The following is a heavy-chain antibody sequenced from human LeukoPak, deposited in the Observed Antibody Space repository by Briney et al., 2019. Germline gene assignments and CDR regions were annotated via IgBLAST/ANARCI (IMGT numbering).Heavy chain of an antibody. V-gene: IGHV4-39*01. CDR1: GGSISSSRYY. Sequence: KPSETLSLTCTVSGGSISSSRYYWGWIRQPPGKGLEWIGSIYYSGSTYYNPSLKSRVTISVDTSKNQFSLKLSSVTAADTAVYYCARLSQWLKYMDVWGKGTTVTVSS. CDR2: IYYSGST. J-gene: IGHJ6*03. CDR3: ARLSQWLKYMDV. D-gene: IGHD6-19*01.